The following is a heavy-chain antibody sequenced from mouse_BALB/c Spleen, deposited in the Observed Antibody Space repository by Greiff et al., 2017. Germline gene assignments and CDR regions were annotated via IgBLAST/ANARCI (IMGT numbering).Heavy chain of an antibody. CDR2: ISSGGSYT. CDR3: ARQDYADY. CDR1: GFTFSSYA. D-gene: IGHD2-4*01. Sequence: EVQLVESGGGLVKPGGSLKLSCAASGFTFSSYAMSWVRQTPEKRLEWVATISSGGSYTYYPDSVKGRFTISRDNAKNTLYLQMSSLKSEDTAMYYCARQDYADYWGQGTTLTVSS. V-gene: IGHV5-6*01. J-gene: IGHJ2*01.